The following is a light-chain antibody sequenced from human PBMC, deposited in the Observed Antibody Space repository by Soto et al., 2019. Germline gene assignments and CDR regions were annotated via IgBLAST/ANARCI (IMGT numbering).Light chain of an antibody. J-gene: IGLJ2*01. CDR1: SSNIGAGYD. Sequence: QSVLTQSPSVSGAPGQRVTISCTGSSSNIGAGYDVHWYQQLPGTAPKLLIYGNSNRPSGVPDRFSGSKSGTSASLAITGLQAEDEADYYCQSYDSSLSVHVVFGGGTKVTVL. V-gene: IGLV1-40*01. CDR3: QSYDSSLSVHVV. CDR2: GNS.